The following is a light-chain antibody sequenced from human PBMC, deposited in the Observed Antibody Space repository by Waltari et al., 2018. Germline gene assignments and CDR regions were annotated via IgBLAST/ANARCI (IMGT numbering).Light chain of an antibody. Sequence: QAGLTQPPSVSKALRQTAPLTCTGNSTTVANQGPILLQQHQGHPPKLLSYRNNNRPSGISERFSASRSGNTATLTITGLQAEDEADYYCSAWDSNLTAWVFGGGTKLTVL. CDR2: RNN. CDR3: SAWDSNLTAWV. J-gene: IGLJ3*02. CDR1: STTVANQG. V-gene: IGLV10-54*04.